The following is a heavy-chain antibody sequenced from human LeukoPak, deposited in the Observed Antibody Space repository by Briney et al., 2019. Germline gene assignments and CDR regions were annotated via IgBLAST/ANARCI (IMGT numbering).Heavy chain of an antibody. D-gene: IGHD1-26*01. Sequence: PSETLSLTCTVSGGSISSGAYYWNWIRRHPGKGLEWIGYIYYSGSTYYNPSLKSRVTISIDTSKNQFSLRLSSVTAADTAVYYCARAEGGIEGYFDYWGQGTLVTVSS. CDR1: GGSISSGAYY. J-gene: IGHJ4*02. V-gene: IGHV4-31*03. CDR3: ARAEGGIEGYFDY. CDR2: IYYSGST.